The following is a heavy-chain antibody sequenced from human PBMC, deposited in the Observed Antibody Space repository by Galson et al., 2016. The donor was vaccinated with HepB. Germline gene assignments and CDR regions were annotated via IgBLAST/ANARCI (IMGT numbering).Heavy chain of an antibody. CDR1: GYTFTSYG. D-gene: IGHD3-10*01. CDR3: ARDGYNARPYYYYYYGVDV. CDR2: IGAYNGNT. Sequence: VQVSCKASGYTFTSYGISWVRQAPGQGLEWMGWIGAYNGNTNYAQTFQDRVTMTTDTSTSTAYMELRSLRSDDTAVYYCARDGYNARPYYYYYYGVDVWGQGTTVTVSS. V-gene: IGHV1-18*01. J-gene: IGHJ6*02.